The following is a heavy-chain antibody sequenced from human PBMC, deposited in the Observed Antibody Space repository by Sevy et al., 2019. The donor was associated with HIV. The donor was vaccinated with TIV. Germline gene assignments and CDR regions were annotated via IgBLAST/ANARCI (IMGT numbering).Heavy chain of an antibody. CDR2: ISSKSNDI. V-gene: IGHV3-21*01. CDR1: GFTFSVYT. Sequence: GGCLRLSCAASGFTFSVYTMNWVRQAPGKGLEWVSSISSKSNDIYYGDSVKGRFTISRDNAKNSLYLQMNSLRAEDKAVYYCARKMELLVPDYWGQGTLVTVSS. CDR3: ARKMELLVPDY. D-gene: IGHD2-21*02. J-gene: IGHJ4*02.